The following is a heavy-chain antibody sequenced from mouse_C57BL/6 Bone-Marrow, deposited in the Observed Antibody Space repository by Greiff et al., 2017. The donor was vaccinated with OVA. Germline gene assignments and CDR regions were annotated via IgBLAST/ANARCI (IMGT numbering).Heavy chain of an antibody. D-gene: IGHD2-9*01. CDR3: ARSPSMVTTTGFAY. Sequence: QVTLKVCGPGILQPSQTLSLTCSFSGFSLSTFGMGVGWIRQPSGKGLEWLAHIWWDDAKYYNPALKSRLTISKDTSKNQVFLKIANVDTADTATYYCARSPSMVTTTGFAYWGQGTLVTVSA. J-gene: IGHJ3*01. V-gene: IGHV8-8*01. CDR2: IWWDDAK. CDR1: GFSLSTFGMG.